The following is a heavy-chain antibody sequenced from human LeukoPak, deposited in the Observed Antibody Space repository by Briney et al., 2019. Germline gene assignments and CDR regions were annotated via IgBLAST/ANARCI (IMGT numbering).Heavy chain of an antibody. CDR1: GGSISSYY. Sequence: SSETLSLTCTVSGGSISSYYWSWIRQPPGKGLEWIGSIYYSGSTYYNPTLKSRVTISVDTSKNQFSLKLSSVTAADTAVYYCAYSGGASSGWRFDYWGQGTLVTVSS. CDR2: IYYSGST. D-gene: IGHD6-19*01. J-gene: IGHJ4*02. CDR3: AYSGGASSGWRFDY. V-gene: IGHV4-59*05.